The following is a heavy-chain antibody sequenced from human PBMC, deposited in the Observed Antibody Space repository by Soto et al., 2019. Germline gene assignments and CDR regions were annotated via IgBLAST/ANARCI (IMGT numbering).Heavy chain of an antibody. D-gene: IGHD5-12*01. J-gene: IGHJ6*02. V-gene: IGHV3-48*02. CDR1: GFTFSSYS. CDR2: ISSSSSTI. CDR3: ARESGYDSAPPRKYYYYYYGMDV. Sequence: GGSLRLSCAASGFTFSSYSMNWVRQAPGKGLEWVSYISSSSSTIYYTDSVKGRFTISRDNAKNSLYLQMNSLRDEDTAVYYCARESGYDSAPPRKYYYYYYGMDVWGQGTTVTVSS.